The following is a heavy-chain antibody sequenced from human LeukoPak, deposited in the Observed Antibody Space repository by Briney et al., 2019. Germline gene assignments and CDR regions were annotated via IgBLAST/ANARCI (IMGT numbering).Heavy chain of an antibody. Sequence: PGGSLRLSCAASGFTFSSYAMHWVRQAPGKGLEWVAVISYDGSNKYYADSVKGRFTISRDNSKNTLYLQMNSLRAEDSAVYYCARDSSYLPVLRGQGTLVTVSS. V-gene: IGHV3-30-3*01. CDR3: ARDSSYLPVL. J-gene: IGHJ4*02. CDR1: GFTFSSYA. CDR2: ISYDGSNK. D-gene: IGHD2-15*01.